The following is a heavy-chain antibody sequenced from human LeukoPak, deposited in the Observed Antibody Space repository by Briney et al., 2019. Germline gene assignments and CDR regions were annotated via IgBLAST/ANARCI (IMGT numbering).Heavy chain of an antibody. D-gene: IGHD5-18*01. CDR2: IVVGSGNT. CDR1: GFTFTNSA. Sequence: ASVKVSCKASGFTFTNSAVQWVRQTRGQRLEWIGWIVVGSGNTNYAQKFQGRVTMTRDTSTSTVYMELSSLRSEDTAVYYCARDGDTAMGLFDYWGQGTLVTVSS. V-gene: IGHV1-58*01. J-gene: IGHJ4*02. CDR3: ARDGDTAMGLFDY.